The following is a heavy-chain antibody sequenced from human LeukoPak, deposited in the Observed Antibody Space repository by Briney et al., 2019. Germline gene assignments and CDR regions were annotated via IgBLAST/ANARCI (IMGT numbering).Heavy chain of an antibody. Sequence: GGSLRLSCAASGFIFSSYSMNWVRQAPGKGLEWVSSISSSSSYIYYADSVKGRFTISRDNSKNTLYLQMNSLRAEDTAVYYCAKDGLRYFDWLSAHDYWGQGTLVTVSS. CDR1: GFIFSSYS. J-gene: IGHJ4*02. D-gene: IGHD3-9*01. CDR3: AKDGLRYFDWLSAHDY. V-gene: IGHV3-21*01. CDR2: ISSSSSYI.